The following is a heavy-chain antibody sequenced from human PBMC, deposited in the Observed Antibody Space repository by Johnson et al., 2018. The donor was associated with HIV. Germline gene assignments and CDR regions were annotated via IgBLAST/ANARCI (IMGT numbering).Heavy chain of an antibody. D-gene: IGHD1-26*01. CDR1: GFTFSNYD. CDR2: ISYNGRNK. Sequence: QVQLVESGGGVVQPGGSLRLSCVASGFTFSNYDMHWVRQAPGKGLEWVAVISYNGRNKHSADSVKGRFTISRDNSKNTLYLQMNSLRAEDTAVYYCAKDPVGATWAFDIWGQGTMVTVSS. CDR3: AKDPVGATWAFDI. J-gene: IGHJ3*02. V-gene: IGHV3-30*18.